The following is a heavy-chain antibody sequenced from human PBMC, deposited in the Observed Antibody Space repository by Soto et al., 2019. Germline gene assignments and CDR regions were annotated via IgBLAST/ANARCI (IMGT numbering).Heavy chain of an antibody. J-gene: IGHJ6*02. CDR3: AKDFSTGHTYGIDYCYSYGMDV. CDR1: GFTFTSYG. CDR2: VSGSGGSA. D-gene: IGHD5-18*01. V-gene: IGHV3-23*01. Sequence: GGSLRLSCAASGFTFTSYGMNWVRQAPGKGLEWVSGVSGSGGSAYYADSVKGRFTSSRDNSKNTLYLQMNSLRAEDTAVYYCAKDFSTGHTYGIDYCYSYGMDVWGQGTTVTVSS.